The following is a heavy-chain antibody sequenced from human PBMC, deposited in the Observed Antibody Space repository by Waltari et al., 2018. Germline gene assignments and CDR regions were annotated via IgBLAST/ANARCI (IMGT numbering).Heavy chain of an antibody. D-gene: IGHD3-10*01. CDR2: IYPGDSDT. V-gene: IGHV5-51*03. CDR1: GYSFTTYW. J-gene: IGHJ4*02. CDR3: ARRDRGGSVSNYFDY. Sequence: DVQLAPSGAEVKKAGESLKISCKGSGYSFTTYWIGWVRQMPGKGLEWMGIIYPGDSDTRYSPSFQGQVTISVDKSITTAYLQWSSLKASDTAIYFCARRDRGGSVSNYFDYWGQGTLVTVSS.